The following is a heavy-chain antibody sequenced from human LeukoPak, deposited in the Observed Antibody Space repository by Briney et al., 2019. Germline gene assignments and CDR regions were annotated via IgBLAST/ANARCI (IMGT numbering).Heavy chain of an antibody. V-gene: IGHV1-8*01. CDR2: MNPNSGNT. D-gene: IGHD6-19*01. CDR1: GYTFTSYD. J-gene: IGHJ4*02. CDR3: ARGLGGSGWPEHSFDY. Sequence: ASVKVSCKASGYTFTSYDINWVRQATGQGLEWMGWMNPNSGNTGYAQKFQGRVTMTRNTSISTAYMELGSLRSEDTAVYYCARGLGGSGWPEHSFDYWGQGTLVTVSS.